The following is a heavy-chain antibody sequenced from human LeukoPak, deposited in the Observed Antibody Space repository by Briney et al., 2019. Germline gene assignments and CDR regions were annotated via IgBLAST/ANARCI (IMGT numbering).Heavy chain of an antibody. V-gene: IGHV3-21*01. CDR1: GFTISSHS. CDR3: ARDSSI. J-gene: IGHJ3*02. CDR2: ISSGSSYT. Sequence: GGSLRLSCAASGFTISSHSMNWVRQAPGKGLEWVSFISSGSSYTDYADSVRGRFTISRDNAKNSLYLQMNSLRAEDTAMYYCARDSSIWGQGTMVTVSS.